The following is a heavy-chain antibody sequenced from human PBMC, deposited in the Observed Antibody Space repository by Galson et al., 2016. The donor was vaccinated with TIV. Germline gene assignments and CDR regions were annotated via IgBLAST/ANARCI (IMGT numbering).Heavy chain of an antibody. D-gene: IGHD3/OR15-3a*01. V-gene: IGHV1-2*02. J-gene: IGHJ3*02. CDR2: INAFSGAT. CDR3: AKDRITWTLRGAFDI. Sequence: SVKVSCKASGYTFTVNYIHWVRQAPGQGLEWVGWINAFSGATNYAQKFQGRVTITRDTSLSTAYMELRSLRSDDTAVYYCAKDRITWTLRGAFDIWGQGTMVTVSA. CDR1: GYTFTVNY.